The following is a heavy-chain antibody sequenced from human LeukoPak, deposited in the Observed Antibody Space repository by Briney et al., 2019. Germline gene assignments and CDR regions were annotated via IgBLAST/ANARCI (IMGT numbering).Heavy chain of an antibody. J-gene: IGHJ4*02. CDR1: GFTFSSYA. CDR2: ISYDGTNK. V-gene: IGHV3-30*04. Sequence: PGGSLRLSCAASGFTFSSYAIHWVRQAPGKGLEWVAIISYDGTNKYYTDSVKGRFTISRDNFKNTLYLQMNSLRAEDTAVYYCARDWGGQVGATTFDYWGQGTLVTVSS. D-gene: IGHD1-26*01. CDR3: ARDWGGQVGATTFDY.